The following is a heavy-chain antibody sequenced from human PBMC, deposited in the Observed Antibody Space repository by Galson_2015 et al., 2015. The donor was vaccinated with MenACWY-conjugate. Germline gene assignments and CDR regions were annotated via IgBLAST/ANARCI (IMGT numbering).Heavy chain of an antibody. V-gene: IGHV3-33*01. CDR2: IWSDGTKT. D-gene: IGHD3-22*01. CDR1: GVNIRNYA. Sequence: SLRLSCASSGVNIRNYAMHWVRQAPGKGVQWVAVIWSDGTKTAYADSVKGRFTISRDNSEHKVYLQMNSLRAEDTAVYFCARDYYDSSGYTIRGPFDYWGRGTLVTVSS. J-gene: IGHJ4*02. CDR3: ARDYYDSSGYTIRGPFDY.